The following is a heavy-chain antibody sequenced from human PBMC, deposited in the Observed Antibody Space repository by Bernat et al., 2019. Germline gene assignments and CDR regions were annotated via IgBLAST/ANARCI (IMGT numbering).Heavy chain of an antibody. V-gene: IGHV3-21*01. CDR1: GFTFSSYA. CDR2: ISSSSSYI. D-gene: IGHD5-12*01. J-gene: IGHJ4*02. Sequence: VQLVESGGGVVQPGRSLRLSCAASGFTFSSYAMHWVRQAPGKGLEWVSSISSSSSYIYYADSVKGRFTISRDNAKNSLYLQMNSLRAEDTAVYYCARRYSGYDATFDYWGQGTLVTVSS. CDR3: ARRYSGYDATFDY.